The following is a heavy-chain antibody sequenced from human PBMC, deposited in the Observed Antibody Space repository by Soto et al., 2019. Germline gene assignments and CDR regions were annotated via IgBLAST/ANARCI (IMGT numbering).Heavy chain of an antibody. Sequence: QVQLVQSGAEVKKPGSSVKVSCKASGGTFSSYAISWVRQAPGQGLEWMGGISPIFGTANYAQKFQGRVTITADESTSTAYMELSRLRSEDTAVYYCARGGYGDYERDFDYWGQGTLVTVSS. CDR3: ARGGYGDYERDFDY. D-gene: IGHD4-17*01. J-gene: IGHJ4*02. CDR1: GGTFSSYA. CDR2: ISPIFGTA. V-gene: IGHV1-69*01.